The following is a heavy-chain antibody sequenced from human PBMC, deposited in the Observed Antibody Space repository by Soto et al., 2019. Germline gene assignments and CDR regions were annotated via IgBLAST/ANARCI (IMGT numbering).Heavy chain of an antibody. CDR3: ACRYDSSGYYYGFDY. CDR1: GFTFSSYS. D-gene: IGHD3-22*01. Sequence: GGSLRLSCAASGFTFSSYSMNWVRQAPGKGLEWVSSISGSSSYIYYADSVKGRFTISRDNAKNSLYLQMNSLRAEDTAVYYCACRYDSSGYYYGFDYWGQGTLVTVSS. CDR2: ISGSSSYI. J-gene: IGHJ4*02. V-gene: IGHV3-21*01.